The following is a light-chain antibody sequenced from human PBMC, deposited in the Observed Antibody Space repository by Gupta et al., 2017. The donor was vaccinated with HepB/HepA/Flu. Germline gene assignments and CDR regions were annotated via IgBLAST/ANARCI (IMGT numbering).Light chain of an antibody. CDR1: TGAVTSGHY. Sequence: QAVVTPAPSLTVSPGGTVTLTCGSSTGAVTSGHYPYWFQQKPGQAPRTLIYDTSNKHAWTPARFSGSLLGGKAALTLSGAQPEDEAEYYCLLSYSGARGVFGGGTKLTVL. J-gene: IGLJ3*02. CDR2: DTS. V-gene: IGLV7-46*01. CDR3: LLSYSGARGV.